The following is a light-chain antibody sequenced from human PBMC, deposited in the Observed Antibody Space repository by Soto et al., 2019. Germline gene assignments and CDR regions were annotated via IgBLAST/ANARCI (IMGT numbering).Light chain of an antibody. V-gene: IGKV3-20*01. J-gene: IGKJ4*01. Sequence: EIVMTQSPATLSVSPGERATLSCRASQFVTSTYLAWYQQKPGQAPRLLIYGGSSRATGIPDRFSGSGSGTDFTLTISRLEPEDFAVYYCQQYGSSPGTFGGGTKVDIK. CDR3: QQYGSSPGT. CDR2: GGS. CDR1: QFVTSTY.